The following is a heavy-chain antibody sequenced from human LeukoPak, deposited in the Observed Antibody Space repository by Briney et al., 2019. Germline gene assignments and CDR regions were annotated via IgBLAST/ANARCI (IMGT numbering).Heavy chain of an antibody. CDR2: IYYSGST. D-gene: IGHD2-2*02. J-gene: IGHJ5*02. CDR3: ARSNSVVVPAAITDWFDP. CDR1: GGSISSSSYN. V-gene: IGHV4-39*01. Sequence: SETLSLTCTVSGGSISSSSYNWGWIRQPPGKGLEWIGSIYYSGSTYYNPSLKSRVTISVDTSKNQFSLKLSSVTAADTAVYYCARSNSVVVPAAITDWFDPWGQGTLVTVSS.